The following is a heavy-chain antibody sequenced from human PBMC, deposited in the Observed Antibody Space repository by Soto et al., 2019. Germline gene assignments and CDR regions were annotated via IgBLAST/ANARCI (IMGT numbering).Heavy chain of an antibody. Sequence: QVQLVESGGGVVQPGRSLRLSCAASGFTFTNYGMHWVRQAPGKGLEWVAIISFDGDRKDYIDSVKDRFTISRDNSKNILFLQMNSLRGEDTATYYCAKDDDHDYSLPPMVREITGGMDVWGRGTTVTVSS. J-gene: IGHJ6*02. CDR3: AKDDDHDYSLPPMVREITGGMDV. CDR1: GFTFTNYG. D-gene: IGHD3-10*01. CDR2: ISFDGDRK. V-gene: IGHV3-30*18.